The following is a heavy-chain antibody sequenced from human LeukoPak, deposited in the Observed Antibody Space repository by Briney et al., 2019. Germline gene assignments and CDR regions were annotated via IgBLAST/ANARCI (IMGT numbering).Heavy chain of an antibody. V-gene: IGHV3-48*03. CDR2: ISSSGSTI. J-gene: IGHJ4*02. CDR1: GFTFSSYE. CDR3: ARLIGSGSLGFDY. Sequence: PGGSLRPSCAASGFTFSSYEMNWVRQAPGKGLEWVSYISSSGSTIYYADSVKGRFTISRDNAQSSLYLQMNSLRAEDTAVYYCARLIGSGSLGFDYWGQGTLVTVSS. D-gene: IGHD3-10*01.